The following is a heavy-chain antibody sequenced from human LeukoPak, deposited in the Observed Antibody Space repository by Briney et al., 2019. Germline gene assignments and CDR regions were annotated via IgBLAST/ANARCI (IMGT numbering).Heavy chain of an antibody. V-gene: IGHV1-69*13. CDR2: IIPIFGTA. Sequence: GASVKVSCEASGGTFSSYAISWVRQAPGQGLEWMGGIIPIFGTANYARKFQGRVTITADESTSTAYMELSSLRSEDTAVYYCARDHNDILTGYPPYYFDYWGQGTLVTVSS. J-gene: IGHJ4*02. CDR1: GGTFSSYA. D-gene: IGHD3-9*01. CDR3: ARDHNDILTGYPPYYFDY.